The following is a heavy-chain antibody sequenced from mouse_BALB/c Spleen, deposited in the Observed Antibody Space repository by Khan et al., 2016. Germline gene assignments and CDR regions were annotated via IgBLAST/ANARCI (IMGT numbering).Heavy chain of an antibody. CDR1: GYTFTSYW. V-gene: IGHV1-7*01. Sequence: QVQLQQSGAELAKPGASVKMSCKASGYTFTSYWMHWVKQRPGQGLEWIGYINPSTGYTEYNQKFKDKATLTADKSSSTAYMQLSSLTSEDSAVYCCASKGAGTGFDYWGQGTTLTVSS. J-gene: IGHJ2*01. CDR2: INPSTGYT. CDR3: ASKGAGTGFDY. D-gene: IGHD4-1*01.